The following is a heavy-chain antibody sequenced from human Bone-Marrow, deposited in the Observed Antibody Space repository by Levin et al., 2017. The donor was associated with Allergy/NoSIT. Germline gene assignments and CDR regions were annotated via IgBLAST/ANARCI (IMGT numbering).Heavy chain of an antibody. CDR3: ARDCPHLSYSSTWYYDYGMDV. V-gene: IGHV3-48*02. CDR2: ISDSSSSI. J-gene: IGHJ6*02. CDR1: GFTFSNSS. D-gene: IGHD6-13*01. Sequence: GGSLRLSCAASGFTFSNSSMNWVRQAPGQGLEWVSYISDSSSSIFYADSVKGRFTISRDNAKNSLFLQMNSLRDEDTAVYYCARDCPHLSYSSTWYYDYGMDVWGQGTTVTVSS.